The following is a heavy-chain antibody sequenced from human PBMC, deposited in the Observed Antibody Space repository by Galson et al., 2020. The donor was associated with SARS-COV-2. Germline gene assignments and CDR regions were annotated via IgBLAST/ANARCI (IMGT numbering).Heavy chain of an antibody. V-gene: IGHV5-51*01. CDR3: ARLRTLRGSYLDVSYV. J-gene: IGHJ3*01. CDR2: IYPAASDT. CDR1: GYSFTTYW. Sequence: GESLKISCQGSGYSFTTYWIGWVRQMPGKGLEWMGVIYPAASDTRYSPSFHGQVTLSADKFTNPAYLQWSSLKASDTAMYYCARLRTLRGSYLDVSYVWGQGTVVTVSS. D-gene: IGHD1-26*01.